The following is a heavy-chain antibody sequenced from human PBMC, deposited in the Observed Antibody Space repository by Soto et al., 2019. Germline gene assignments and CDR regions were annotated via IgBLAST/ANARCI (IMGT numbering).Heavy chain of an antibody. V-gene: IGHV5-51*01. Sequence: GASLKISCQGSVYSFTSYWIGWVRQMPGKGLEWMGMIYPDDSDTKYSPSFQGQVTFSADKSINTAYLQWSSLKASDTAIYYCARLEWLSLAAWFDPWGQGTLVTVSS. CDR1: VYSFTSYW. CDR2: IYPDDSDT. D-gene: IGHD3-3*01. CDR3: ARLEWLSLAAWFDP. J-gene: IGHJ5*02.